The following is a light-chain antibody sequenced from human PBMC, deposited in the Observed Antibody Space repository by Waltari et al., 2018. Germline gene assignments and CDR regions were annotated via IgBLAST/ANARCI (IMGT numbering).Light chain of an antibody. Sequence: EIVLTQSPATLSLSPGDRDTLSCRASQSVNNKLAWYQQTPGQAPRLLIYDASTRATGVPARFSGSGSGTDLTLSISSLEPEDFAVYYCQHRSSWPLTFGGGTKLEIK. V-gene: IGKV3-11*01. CDR1: QSVNNK. CDR2: DAS. J-gene: IGKJ4*01. CDR3: QHRSSWPLT.